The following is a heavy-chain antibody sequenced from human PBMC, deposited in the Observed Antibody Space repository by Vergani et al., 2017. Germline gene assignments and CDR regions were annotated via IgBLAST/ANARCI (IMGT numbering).Heavy chain of an antibody. Sequence: EVQLVESGGGLVKPGGSLRLSCAASGFTFGDYAMHWVRQTPGKGLEWVSGISWNSGRTGYADSVNGRFTISRDNVKNSLYLQMNSLRTDDTALYYCAKDMAGLLMRAFDIWGQGTMVTVSS. CDR1: GFTFGDYA. CDR3: AKDMAGLLMRAFDI. D-gene: IGHD2-8*01. CDR2: ISWNSGRT. J-gene: IGHJ3*02. V-gene: IGHV3-9*01.